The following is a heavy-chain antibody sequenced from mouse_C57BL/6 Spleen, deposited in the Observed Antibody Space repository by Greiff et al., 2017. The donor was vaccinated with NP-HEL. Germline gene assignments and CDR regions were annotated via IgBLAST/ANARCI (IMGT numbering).Heavy chain of an antibody. V-gene: IGHV1-50*01. CDR2: IDPSDSYT. CDR3: AKGNYVGFAY. Sequence: QVQLQQPGAELVKPGASVKLSCKASGYTFTSYWMQWVKQRPGQGLEWIGEIDPSDSYTNYNQKFKGKATLTVDTSSSTADMQLSSLTSEDSAVYYCAKGNYVGFAYWGKGTLVTVSA. J-gene: IGHJ3*01. CDR1: GYTFTSYW. D-gene: IGHD2-1*01.